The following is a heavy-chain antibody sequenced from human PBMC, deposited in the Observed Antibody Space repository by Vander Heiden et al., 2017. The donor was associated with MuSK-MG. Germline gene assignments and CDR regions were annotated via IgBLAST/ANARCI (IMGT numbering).Heavy chain of an antibody. CDR2: IRYDGSNK. CDR1: GFTFSSYG. CDR3: AKDFRDIVVVPAAPYWDY. Sequence: QVQLVESGGGVVQRGGSLRLSCAASGFTFSSYGMHWVRQAPGKGLEWVAFIRYDGSNKYYADSVKGRFTISRDNSKNTLYLQMNGLRAEDTAVYYCAKDFRDIVVVPAAPYWDYWGQGTLVTVSS. D-gene: IGHD2-2*01. J-gene: IGHJ4*02. V-gene: IGHV3-30*02.